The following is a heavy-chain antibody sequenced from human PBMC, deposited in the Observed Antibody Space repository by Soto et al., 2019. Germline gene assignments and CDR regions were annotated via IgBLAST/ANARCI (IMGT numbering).Heavy chain of an antibody. J-gene: IGHJ6*02. CDR2: IYYSGST. D-gene: IGHD2-2*01. CDR1: GGSISSGDYY. V-gene: IGHV4-30-4*01. Sequence: SETLSLTCTVSGGSISSGDYYWSWIRQPSGKGLEWIGYIYYSGSTYYNPSLKSRVTISVDTSKNQFSLKLSSVTAADTAVYYCARAYCSSTSCYNGMDVWGQGTTVTVSS. CDR3: ARAYCSSTSCYNGMDV.